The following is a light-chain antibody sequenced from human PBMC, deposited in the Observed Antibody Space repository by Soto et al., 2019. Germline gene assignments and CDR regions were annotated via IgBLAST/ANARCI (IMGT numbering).Light chain of an antibody. CDR1: QTISSW. CDR3: QQFNSFPWT. Sequence: DIQMTQSPSTLSASVGDRVTITCRASQTISSWLAWDQQKPGKAPNLLIYKASRLETRVPSRFSGSGSGTEFTLTITGLQPDDFATYYCQQFNSFPWTFGQGTKVEIK. CDR2: KAS. J-gene: IGKJ1*01. V-gene: IGKV1-5*03.